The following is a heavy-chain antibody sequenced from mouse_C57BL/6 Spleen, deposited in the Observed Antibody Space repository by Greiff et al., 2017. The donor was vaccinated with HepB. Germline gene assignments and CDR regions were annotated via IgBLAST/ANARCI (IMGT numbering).Heavy chain of an antibody. J-gene: IGHJ2*01. CDR2: INPYNGDT. V-gene: IGHV1-20*01. Sequence: VQLQQSGPELVKPGDSVKISCKASGYSFTGYFMNWVMQSHGKSLEWIGRINPYNGDTFYNQKFKGKATLTVDQSSSTAHMELRSLTSEDSAVYYCARFNYYGSPGDYFDYWGQGTTLTVSS. CDR1: GYSFTGYF. CDR3: ARFNYYGSPGDYFDY. D-gene: IGHD1-1*01.